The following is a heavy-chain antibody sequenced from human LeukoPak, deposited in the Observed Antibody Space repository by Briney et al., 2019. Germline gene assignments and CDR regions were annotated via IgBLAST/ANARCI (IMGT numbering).Heavy chain of an antibody. D-gene: IGHD3-22*01. J-gene: IGHJ4*02. Sequence: TSETLSLTCTVSGGSISSGSYYWNWVRQPAGKGLEWIGRIYTSGSTNYNPSLKSRVTMSVDTSKNQFSLKLSSVTAADTAVYYCARDTTMIVVGTFDYWGQGTLVTVSS. CDR1: GGSISSGSYY. CDR2: IYTSGST. V-gene: IGHV4-61*02. CDR3: ARDTTMIVVGTFDY.